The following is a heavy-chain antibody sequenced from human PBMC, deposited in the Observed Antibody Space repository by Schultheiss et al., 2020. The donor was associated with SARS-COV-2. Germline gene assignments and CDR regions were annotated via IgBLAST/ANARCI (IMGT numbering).Heavy chain of an antibody. D-gene: IGHD4-17*01. CDR2: INHSGST. J-gene: IGHJ6*02. CDR3: AGMFFGAVTTYYYYYGMDV. Sequence: SETLSLTCAVYGGSFSGYYWSWIRQPPGKGLEWIGEINHSGSTNYNPSLKSRVTISVDTSKNQFSLKLSSVTAADTAVYYCAGMFFGAVTTYYYYYGMDVWGQGTTVTVSS. CDR1: GGSFSGYY. V-gene: IGHV4-34*01.